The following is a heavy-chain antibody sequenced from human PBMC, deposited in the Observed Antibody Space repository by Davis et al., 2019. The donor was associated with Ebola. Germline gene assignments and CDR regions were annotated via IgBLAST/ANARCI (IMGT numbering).Heavy chain of an antibody. J-gene: IGHJ5*02. V-gene: IGHV4-61*01. D-gene: IGHD2-2*02. CDR1: GGSVSSGSYY. CDR2: IYYSGST. CDR3: ARSGQGDQLLYWYWFDP. Sequence: SETLSLTCTVSGGSVSSGSYYWSWIRQPPGKGLEWIGYIYYSGSTNYNPSLKSRVTISVDTSKNQFSLKLSSVAAADTAVYYCARSGQGDQLLYWYWFDPWGQGTLVTVSS.